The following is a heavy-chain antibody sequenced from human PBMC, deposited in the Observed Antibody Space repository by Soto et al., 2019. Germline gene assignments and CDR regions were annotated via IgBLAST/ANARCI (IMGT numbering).Heavy chain of an antibody. J-gene: IGHJ2*01. CDR3: ARDYSGNSDWYFDL. D-gene: IGHD1-26*01. Sequence: QVQLQESGPGLVKPSQTLSLTCTVSGGSISSGGYYWNWIRQHPGKGLEWIGYIYYSGSTYYNPSLKIRVTISVDTSKNQFSLKLSSVTAADTAVYYCARDYSGNSDWYFDLWGRGTLVTVSS. CDR2: IYYSGST. CDR1: GGSISSGGYY. V-gene: IGHV4-31*03.